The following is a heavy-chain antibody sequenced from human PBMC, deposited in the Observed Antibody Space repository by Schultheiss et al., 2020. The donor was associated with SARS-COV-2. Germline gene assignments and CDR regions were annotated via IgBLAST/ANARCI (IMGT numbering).Heavy chain of an antibody. V-gene: IGHV3-53*04. Sequence: GGSLRLSCAASGFTVSSNYMTWVRQAPGKGLEWVSRINSDGSASSYADSVKGRFTISRHNSKNTLYLQMNSLRAEDTAVYYCARALRYYYMDVWGKGTTVTVSS. CDR2: INSDGSA. CDR1: GFTVSSNY. J-gene: IGHJ6*03. D-gene: IGHD4/OR15-4a*01. CDR3: ARALRYYYMDV.